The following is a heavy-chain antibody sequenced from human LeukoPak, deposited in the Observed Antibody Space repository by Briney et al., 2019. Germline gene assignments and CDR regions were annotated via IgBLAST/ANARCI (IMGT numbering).Heavy chain of an antibody. V-gene: IGHV4-31*03. J-gene: IGHJ6*02. CDR2: IYYSGST. D-gene: IGHD4-17*01. CDR3: ATTVTTGYYYGMDV. CDR1: GGSISSGGYY. Sequence: SETLSLTCTVSGGSISSGGYYWSWLRQHPGKGLEWIGYIYYSGSTYYNPSLKSRVTISVDTSKNQFSLKLSSVTAADTAVYYCATTVTTGYYYGMDVWGQGTTVTVSS.